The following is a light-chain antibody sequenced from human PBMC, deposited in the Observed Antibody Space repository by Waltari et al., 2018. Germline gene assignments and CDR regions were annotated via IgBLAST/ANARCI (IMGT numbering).Light chain of an antibody. CDR1: QSISHY. V-gene: IGKV1-39*01. Sequence: DIQMTQSPSSLSASVGDRVTITCRASQSISHYLNWYQQKPGQAPNLLIYAASSLESGVPSRFSGSGSGTDFTLTISSLQPEDFATYYCQQSYNTPVTLGQGTKLDIK. CDR2: AAS. CDR3: QQSYNTPVT. J-gene: IGKJ2*01.